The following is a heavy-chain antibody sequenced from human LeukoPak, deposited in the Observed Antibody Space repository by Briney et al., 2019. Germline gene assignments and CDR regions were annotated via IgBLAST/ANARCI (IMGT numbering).Heavy chain of an antibody. Sequence: GGSLRLSCAASGFTFSSNYMSWVRQAPGKGLEWVSVIYSGGSTYYADSVKGRFTISRDNSKNTLYLQMNSLRAEDTAVYYCAKQTAGNIVATIEEFDYWGQGTLVTVSS. V-gene: IGHV3-53*05. D-gene: IGHD5-12*01. J-gene: IGHJ4*02. CDR2: IYSGGST. CDR3: AKQTAGNIVATIEEFDY. CDR1: GFTFSSNY.